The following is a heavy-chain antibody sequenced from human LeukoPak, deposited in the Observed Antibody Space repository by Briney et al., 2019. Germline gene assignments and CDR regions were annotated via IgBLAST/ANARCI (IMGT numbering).Heavy chain of an antibody. CDR1: GSRFTSYW. Sequence: GESLEISVKGSGSRFTSYWIGWVRQMPGKGLEGMGVIYPGDSDIRYSPSFQGQVPISADKSINTAYLQWSSLKASDTAMYYCARPSNSWYDNFDYWGQGTLVTVSS. CDR2: IYPGDSDI. CDR3: ARPSNSWYDNFDY. D-gene: IGHD6-13*01. J-gene: IGHJ4*02. V-gene: IGHV5-51*01.